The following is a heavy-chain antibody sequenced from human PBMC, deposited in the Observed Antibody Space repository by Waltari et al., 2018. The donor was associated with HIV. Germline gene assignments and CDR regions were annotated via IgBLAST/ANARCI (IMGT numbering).Heavy chain of an antibody. J-gene: IGHJ4*02. CDR2: INLNSGNR. CDR3: VRVAGSIDY. V-gene: IGHV1-8*01. Sequence: QVSLVQSRADVKKPGASVKVSCKAAGSTFTRYVITWVRQATGQGLEWMGWINLNSGNRGYAQKFQGRVTLTKDSTITTAFMELSDLRSDDTAIYYCVRVAGSIDYWGQGTLVTVSS. CDR1: GSTFTRYV.